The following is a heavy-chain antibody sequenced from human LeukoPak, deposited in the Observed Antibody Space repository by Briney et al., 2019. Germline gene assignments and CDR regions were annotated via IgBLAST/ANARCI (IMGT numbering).Heavy chain of an antibody. Sequence: SETLSLTCTVSGGSISSGDHYWSWIRQPPGTGLEWIGYIYYSGSTYYNPSLKSRVTISVDTSKNQFSLKLSSVTAADTAVYYCARRYYYDSSGYYYLDYWGQGTLVTVSS. J-gene: IGHJ4*02. V-gene: IGHV4-30-4*01. CDR1: GGSISSGDHY. D-gene: IGHD3-22*01. CDR3: ARRYYYDSSGYYYLDY. CDR2: IYYSGST.